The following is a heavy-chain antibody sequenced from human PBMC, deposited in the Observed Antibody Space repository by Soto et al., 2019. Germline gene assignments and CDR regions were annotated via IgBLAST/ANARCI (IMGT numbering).Heavy chain of an antibody. CDR2: IHYTGNT. CDR3: ARQGSGLGYYYYGMDV. D-gene: IGHD6-19*01. CDR1: GGSISSISYY. V-gene: IGHV4-39*01. J-gene: IGHJ6*02. Sequence: SETLSLTCTVSGGSISSISYYWGWIRQPPGKGLEYIGNIHYTGNTFYNASLKSRVTISVDTSKNQVSLKLSSVTAADTAVYYCARQGSGLGYYYYGMDVWGQGTTVTVSS.